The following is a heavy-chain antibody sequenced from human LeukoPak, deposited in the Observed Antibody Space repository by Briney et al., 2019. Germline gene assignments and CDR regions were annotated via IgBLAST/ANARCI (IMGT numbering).Heavy chain of an antibody. V-gene: IGHV3-53*04. CDR2: IYSGGST. Sequence: GGSLRLSCAASGFTVSSNYMSWVRQAPGKGLEWVSVIYSGGSTYYADSVKGRFTISRHNSKNTLYLQMNSLRAEDTAVYYCACGDCYSNRESPFDYWGQGTLVTVSS. CDR3: ACGDCYSNRESPFDY. CDR1: GFTVSSNY. D-gene: IGHD2-21*02. J-gene: IGHJ4*02.